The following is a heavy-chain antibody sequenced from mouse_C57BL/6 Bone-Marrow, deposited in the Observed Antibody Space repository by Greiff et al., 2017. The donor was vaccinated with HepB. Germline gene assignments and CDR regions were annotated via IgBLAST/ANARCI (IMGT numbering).Heavy chain of an antibody. CDR1: GYSITSGYY. CDR2: ISYDGSN. V-gene: IGHV3-6*01. CDR3: AYSNYDAMDY. J-gene: IGHJ4*01. D-gene: IGHD2-5*01. Sequence: EVKLMESGPGLVKPSQSLSLTCSVTGYSITSGYYWNWIRQFPGNKLEWMGYISYDGSNNYNPSLKNRISITRDTSKNQFFLKLNSVTTEDTATYYCAYSNYDAMDYWGQGTSVTVSS.